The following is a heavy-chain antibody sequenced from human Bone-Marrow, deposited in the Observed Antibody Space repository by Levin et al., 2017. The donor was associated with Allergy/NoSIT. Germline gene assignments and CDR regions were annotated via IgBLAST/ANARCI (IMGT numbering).Heavy chain of an antibody. D-gene: IGHD1-14*01. V-gene: IGHV5-51*01. CDR1: GFKLTSHW. CDR3: ARQLTNFYYMDV. Sequence: GESLKISCRASGFKLTSHWIAWVRQMPGKGLEWMGIIYADDSDARYNPSFQGQVTISVDKSINTAYLRWSSLKASDTAIYYCARQLTNFYYMDVWAGGPRSPSP. CDR2: IYADDSDA. J-gene: IGHJ6*03.